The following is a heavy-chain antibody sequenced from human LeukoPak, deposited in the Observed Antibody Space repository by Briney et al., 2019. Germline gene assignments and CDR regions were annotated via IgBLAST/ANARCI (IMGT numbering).Heavy chain of an antibody. D-gene: IGHD2-21*02. CDR3: ASSANTDGGDGYYFDY. CDR1: GGTFSSYA. V-gene: IGHV1-69*06. Sequence: ASVKVSCKASGGTFSSYAISWVRQAPGQGLEWMGGIIPIFGTANYAQKFQGRVTITADKSTSTAYMELSSLRSEDTAVYYCASSANTDGGDGYYFDYWGQGTLVTVSS. J-gene: IGHJ4*02. CDR2: IIPIFGTA.